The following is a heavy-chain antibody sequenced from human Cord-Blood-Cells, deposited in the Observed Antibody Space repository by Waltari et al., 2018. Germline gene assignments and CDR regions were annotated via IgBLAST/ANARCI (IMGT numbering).Heavy chain of an antibody. D-gene: IGHD2-21*01. V-gene: IGHV1-69*01. CDR3: ARDAIGPLDY. CDR1: GGTFSRYA. Sequence: QVQLVQSGAEVKKPGSSVQVPCTASGGTFSRYAICWVRQAPGQGLEWMGGIIPIFGTANYAQKFQGRVTITADESTSTAYMELSSLRSEDTAVYYCARDAIGPLDYWGQGTLVTVSS. J-gene: IGHJ4*02. CDR2: IIPIFGTA.